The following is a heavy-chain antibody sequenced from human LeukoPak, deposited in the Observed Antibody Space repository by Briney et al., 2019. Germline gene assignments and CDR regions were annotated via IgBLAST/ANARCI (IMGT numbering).Heavy chain of an antibody. Sequence: PSETLSLACTVDGGSVSSQYWGWIRQPPGGGMEWSGDIYHSGSTNYNPALKSRVTISVDTSKNQFSLKLSSVATADTAVYCCAEPSGYNWFDPWGQGALVTVSS. CDR2: IYHSGST. J-gene: IGHJ5*02. V-gene: IGHV4-59*02. D-gene: IGHD7-27*01. CDR3: AEPSGYNWFDP. CDR1: GGSVSSQY.